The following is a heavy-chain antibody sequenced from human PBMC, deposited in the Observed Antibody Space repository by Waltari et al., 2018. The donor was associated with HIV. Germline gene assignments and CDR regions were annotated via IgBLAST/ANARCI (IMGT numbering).Heavy chain of an antibody. CDR3: AKAPHHYDSSGPVY. CDR2: TRYDGTNK. J-gene: IGHJ4*02. D-gene: IGHD3-22*01. V-gene: IGHV3-30*02. Sequence: QVQLVESGGGVVQPGGSLRLSCTASGFTFSNYGMHWVRQAPGKGLQCVAFTRYDGTNKYYVDSLKGRFIISRGNSKNTLSLQMHSLRAEDTAVYYCAKAPHHYDSSGPVYWGQGTLVTVST. CDR1: GFTFSNYG.